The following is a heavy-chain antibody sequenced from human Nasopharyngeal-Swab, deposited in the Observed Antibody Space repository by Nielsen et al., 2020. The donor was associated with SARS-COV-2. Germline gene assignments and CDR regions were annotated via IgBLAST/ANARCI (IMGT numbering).Heavy chain of an antibody. V-gene: IGHV1-2*02. CDR2: INPSSGGT. Sequence: ASVKVSCKASGYTFTSYYMHWVRQAPGQGLEWMGWINPSSGGTNYAQKFQGRVTMTRDTSISTAYMELSRLRSDDTAVYYCARGGLVGARYYYFMDVWGQGTTVTVSS. D-gene: IGHD1-26*01. CDR1: GYTFTSYY. J-gene: IGHJ6*02. CDR3: ARGGLVGARYYYFMDV.